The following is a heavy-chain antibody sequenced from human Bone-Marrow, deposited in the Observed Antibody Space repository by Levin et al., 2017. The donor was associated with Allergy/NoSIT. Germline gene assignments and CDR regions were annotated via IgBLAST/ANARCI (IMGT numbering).Heavy chain of an antibody. CDR3: ARERESGYDEFDY. V-gene: IGHV1-8*01. CDR2: MNPNSGDT. Sequence: ASVKVSCRASGYTFTNYDIHWVRQATGQGLEWMGWMNPNSGDTGYAQRFLGRVTMTRDTSISTAYMELSSLRSEDTAVYYCARERESGYDEFDYWGQGTLVTVSS. CDR1: GYTFTNYD. J-gene: IGHJ4*02. D-gene: IGHD5-12*01.